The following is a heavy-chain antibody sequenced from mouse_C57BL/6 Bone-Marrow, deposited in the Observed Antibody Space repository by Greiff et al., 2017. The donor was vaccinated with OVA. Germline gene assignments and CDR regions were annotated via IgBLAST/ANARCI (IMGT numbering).Heavy chain of an antibody. CDR2: INPSSGYT. CDR1: GYTFTSYW. J-gene: IGHJ4*01. Sequence: QVQLMESGAELAKPGPSVKLSCKATGYTFTSYWMHWVKLRPGQGLELIGYINPSSGYTTYSQKFQDKAILTADKSSSTSYMQLSSLTSEDFAVYYCARAGYYCSSSSYAMDYWGQGTSVTVSS. V-gene: IGHV1-7*01. D-gene: IGHD1-1*01. CDR3: ARAGYYCSSSSYAMDY.